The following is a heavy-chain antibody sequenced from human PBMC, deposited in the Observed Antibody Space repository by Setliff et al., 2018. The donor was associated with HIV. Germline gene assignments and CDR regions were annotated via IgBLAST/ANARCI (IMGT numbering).Heavy chain of an antibody. CDR1: GASISSSHYY. D-gene: IGHD4-17*01. Sequence: PSETLSLTCTVSGASISSSHYYWGWIRQPPGKGLEWIGSICNTGSIHYNPSLESRVTISVGTSKNDFSLKMTSVTAADTAVYYCARHANPTVITDIPFDPWGQGTLVTVS. V-gene: IGHV4-39*01. J-gene: IGHJ5*02. CDR3: ARHANPTVITDIPFDP. CDR2: ICNTGSI.